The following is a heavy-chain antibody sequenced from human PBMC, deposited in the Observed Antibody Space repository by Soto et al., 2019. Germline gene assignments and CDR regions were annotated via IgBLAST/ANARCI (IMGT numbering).Heavy chain of an antibody. Sequence: SETLSLTCTVSGGSISSGDYYWSWIRQPPGKGLEWIGYIYYSGSTYYNPSLKSRVTISVDTSKNQFSLKLSSVTAADTAVYYCARGSDFLYYYGMDVWGQGTTVTVSS. CDR3: ARGSDFLYYYGMDV. CDR1: GGSISSGDYY. CDR2: IYYSGST. D-gene: IGHD5-12*01. V-gene: IGHV4-30-4*02. J-gene: IGHJ6*02.